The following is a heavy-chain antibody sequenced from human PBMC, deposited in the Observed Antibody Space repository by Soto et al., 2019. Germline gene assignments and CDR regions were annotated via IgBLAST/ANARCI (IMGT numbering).Heavy chain of an antibody. J-gene: IGHJ4*02. CDR1: GFSFSNYG. CDR2: ISYDGTNE. Sequence: PGGSLRLSCAASGFSFSNYGMQWVRQAPGKGLEWVAAISYDGTNEYYGDSVRGRLTISRDNSKNTLYLQMSSLRADDTAVYYCARDPSATGTYYADWGQGTLVTVSS. D-gene: IGHD1-26*01. CDR3: ARDPSATGTYYAD. V-gene: IGHV3-30*03.